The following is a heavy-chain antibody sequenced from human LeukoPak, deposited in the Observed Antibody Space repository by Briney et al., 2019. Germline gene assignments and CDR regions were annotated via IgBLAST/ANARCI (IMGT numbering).Heavy chain of an antibody. D-gene: IGHD4-23*01. CDR3: AKDGGNSYYFDY. CDR2: IRYDGSNK. Sequence: QPGGSLRLSCAASGFTFSSYGMHWVRQAPGKGLEWVAFIRYDGSNKYYADSVKGRFTISRDNSKNTLYLQMNSLRAEDTAVYYCAKDGGNSYYFDYWGQGTLVTVSS. V-gene: IGHV3-30*02. J-gene: IGHJ4*02. CDR1: GFTFSSYG.